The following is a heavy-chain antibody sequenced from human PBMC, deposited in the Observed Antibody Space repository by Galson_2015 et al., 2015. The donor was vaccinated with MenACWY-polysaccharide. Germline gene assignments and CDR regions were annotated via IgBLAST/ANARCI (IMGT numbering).Heavy chain of an antibody. CDR1: GFTFSNYA. CDR3: ARVRYSTGKYQFDY. J-gene: IGHJ4*02. V-gene: IGHV3-23*01. CDR2: IGGSGSNT. D-gene: IGHD2-2*01. Sequence: SLRLSCAASGFTFSNYAMSWVRQAPGTGLEWVSTIGGSGSNTHYADSVKGRFTISRDNSKNTLSLQMNSLRAEDTAVYYCARVRYSTGKYQFDYWGQGTLVAVSS.